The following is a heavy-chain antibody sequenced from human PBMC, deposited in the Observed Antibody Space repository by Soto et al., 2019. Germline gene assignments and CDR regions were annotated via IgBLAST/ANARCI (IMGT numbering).Heavy chain of an antibody. J-gene: IGHJ6*02. CDR1: GGSISSGGYY. CDR3: AKGGYYYYYGMDV. V-gene: IGHV4-31*03. Sequence: SSETLSLTCTVSGGSISSGGYYWSWIRQHAGKGLEWIGHIYYSGSTYYNPSLKSRVTISVDTSKNQFSLKVSSVTAADTAVYHCAKGGYYYYYGMDVWGQGTTVTVSS. CDR2: IYYSGST.